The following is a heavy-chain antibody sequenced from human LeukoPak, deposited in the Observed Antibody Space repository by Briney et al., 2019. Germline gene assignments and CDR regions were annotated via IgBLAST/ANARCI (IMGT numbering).Heavy chain of an antibody. V-gene: IGHV3-23*01. D-gene: IGHD2-2*01. J-gene: IGHJ4*02. CDR3: ARDRYCVSTNCPYDC. CDR2: ISVSDDSI. Sequence: PGGSLRLSCAASGFTSSDYTMNWVRQSPGKGLEWVSGISVSDDSIYYADSVKGRFTISRDTSNNMLYLQINSLRAEDTAVYYCARDRYCVSTNCPYDCWGQGTPVTVSS. CDR1: GFTSSDYT.